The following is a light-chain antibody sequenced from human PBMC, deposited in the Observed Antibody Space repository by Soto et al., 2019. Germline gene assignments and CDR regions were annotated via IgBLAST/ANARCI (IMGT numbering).Light chain of an antibody. V-gene: IGLV2-14*01. CDR3: SSYTSSSTLYV. CDR1: SSDVGGYNY. CDR2: DVS. Sequence: QSVLTQPASVSGSPGQSITISCTGTSSDVGGYNYVSWYQQHPGKAPKLMIYDVSNRPSGVSNRFSDSKSGNTASLTISGLQAEDEADYYCSSYTSSSTLYVFGTGTKVPS. J-gene: IGLJ1*01.